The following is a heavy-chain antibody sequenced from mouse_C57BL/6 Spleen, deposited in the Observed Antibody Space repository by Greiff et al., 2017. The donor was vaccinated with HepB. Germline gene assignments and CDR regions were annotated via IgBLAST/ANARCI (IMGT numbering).Heavy chain of an antibody. V-gene: IGHV1-82*01. D-gene: IGHD2-1*01. J-gene: IGHJ4*01. CDR1: GYAFSSSW. CDR3: ARRYYGNYEDYAMDY. CDR2: IYPGDGDT. Sequence: QVQLQQSGPELVKPGASVKISCKASGYAFSSSWMNWVKQRPGKGLEWIGRIYPGDGDTNYNGKFKGKATLTADKSSSTAYMQLSSLTSEDSAVYFCARRYYGNYEDYAMDYWGQGTSVTVSS.